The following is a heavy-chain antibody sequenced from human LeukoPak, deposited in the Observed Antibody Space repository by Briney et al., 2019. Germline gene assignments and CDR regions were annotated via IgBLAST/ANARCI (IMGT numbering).Heavy chain of an antibody. V-gene: IGHV3-73*01. CDR2: IRTKPNNYAT. CDR1: GFTFSDSA. D-gene: IGHD3-9*01. J-gene: IGHJ4*02. CDR3: TTSFDWLLDN. Sequence: EGSLRLSCAASGFTFSDSAIHWVRQASGKGLEWVGRIRTKPNNYATSYAASVAGRFALSRDDSKNTAYLQMNSLKTEDTAVYYCTTSFDWLLDNWGQGTLVTVSS.